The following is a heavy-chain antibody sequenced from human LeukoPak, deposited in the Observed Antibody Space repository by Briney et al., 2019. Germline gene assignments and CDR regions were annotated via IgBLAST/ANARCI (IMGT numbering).Heavy chain of an antibody. CDR2: INPSGGST. CDR1: GYTFTSYY. V-gene: IGHV1-46*01. D-gene: IGHD4-17*01. J-gene: IGHJ4*02. CDR3: ARDISTVTGGETVTTQTSDY. Sequence: GASVKVSCKASGYTFTSYYMHWVRQAPGQGLEWMGIINPSGGSTSYAQKFQGRVTMIRDTSTSTVYMELSSLRSEDTAVYYCARDISTVTGGETVTTQTSDYWGQGTLVTVSS.